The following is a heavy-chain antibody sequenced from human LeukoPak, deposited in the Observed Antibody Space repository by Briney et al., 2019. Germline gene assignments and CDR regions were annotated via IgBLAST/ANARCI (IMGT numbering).Heavy chain of an antibody. CDR2: ISAYSGNT. J-gene: IGHJ6*02. V-gene: IGHV1-18*01. Sequence: ASVKVSCKASGYTFTSYGISWVRQAPGQGLEWMGWISAYSGNTNYAQKLQGRVTMTTDTSTSTAYMELRSLRSDDTAVYYCARDSQDPDRDYYYYGMDVWGQGTTVTVSS. CDR3: ARDSQDPDRDYYYYGMDV. CDR1: GYTFTSYG.